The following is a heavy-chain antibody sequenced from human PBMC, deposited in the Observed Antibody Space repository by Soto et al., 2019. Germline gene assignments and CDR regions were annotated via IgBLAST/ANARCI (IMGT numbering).Heavy chain of an antibody. Sequence: SVKVSCKASGGTFSSYAISWVRQAPGQGLEWMGGIIPIFGTANYAQKFQGRVTITADESTSTAYMELSSLRSEDTAVYYCARDNYDSSGYTVPFDPWGQGTLVTVSS. V-gene: IGHV1-69*13. D-gene: IGHD3-22*01. CDR1: GGTFSSYA. CDR2: IIPIFGTA. J-gene: IGHJ5*02. CDR3: ARDNYDSSGYTVPFDP.